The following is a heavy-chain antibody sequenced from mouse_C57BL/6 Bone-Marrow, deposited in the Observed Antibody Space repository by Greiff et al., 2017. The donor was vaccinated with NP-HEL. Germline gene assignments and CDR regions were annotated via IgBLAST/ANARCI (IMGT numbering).Heavy chain of an antibody. CDR2: ISSGSSTI. CDR1: GFTFSDYG. Sequence: DVHLVESGGGLVKPGGSLKLSCAASGFTFSDYGMHWVRQAPEKGLEWVAYISSGSSTIYYADTVKGRFTISRDNAKNTLFLQMTSLRSEDTAMYYCAGPYDAYAMDYWGQGTSVTVSS. D-gene: IGHD2-12*01. J-gene: IGHJ4*01. V-gene: IGHV5-17*01. CDR3: AGPYDAYAMDY.